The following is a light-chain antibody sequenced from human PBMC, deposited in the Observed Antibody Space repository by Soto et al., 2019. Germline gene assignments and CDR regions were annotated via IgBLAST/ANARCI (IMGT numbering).Light chain of an antibody. CDR1: NSNIGAGYD. CDR2: GDI. V-gene: IGLV1-40*01. CDR3: QSYDSSLSASV. J-gene: IGLJ2*01. Sequence: QAVVTQPPSVSGAPGQRVTISCTGTNSNIGAGYDVHWYQQLPATAPKLVIYGDINRPSGVPDRFSGSRSGTSASLAITGLQAEDEADYYCQSYDSSLSASVFGGGTKVTVL.